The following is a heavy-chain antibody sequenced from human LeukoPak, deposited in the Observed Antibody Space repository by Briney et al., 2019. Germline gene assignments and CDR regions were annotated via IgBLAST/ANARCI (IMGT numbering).Heavy chain of an antibody. CDR1: GDSVSSGSNY. V-gene: IGHV4-61*02. D-gene: IGHD6-13*01. Sequence: SQTLSLTCTVSGDSVSSGSNYWSWIRQPAGKGLEWIGRIYNSWTTNYNPSLKSRVTISVDTSKNQFSLKLSSVTAADTAVYYCAREGVFKQQLAFDYWGQGTLVTVSS. J-gene: IGHJ4*02. CDR2: IYNSWTT. CDR3: AREGVFKQQLAFDY.